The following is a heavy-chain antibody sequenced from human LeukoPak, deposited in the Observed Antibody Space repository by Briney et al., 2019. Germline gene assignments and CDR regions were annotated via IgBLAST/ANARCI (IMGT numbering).Heavy chain of an antibody. CDR1: GFTFSDYY. V-gene: IGHV3-11*04. Sequence: PGGSLRLSCAASGFTFSDYYMSWIRQAPGKGLEWVSYISSSGSTIYYADSVKGRFTISRDNAKNSLYPQMSSLRAEDTAVYYCARERGHYYDSSGYTNWGQGTLVTVSS. CDR2: ISSSGSTI. D-gene: IGHD3-22*01. CDR3: ARERGHYYDSSGYTN. J-gene: IGHJ4*02.